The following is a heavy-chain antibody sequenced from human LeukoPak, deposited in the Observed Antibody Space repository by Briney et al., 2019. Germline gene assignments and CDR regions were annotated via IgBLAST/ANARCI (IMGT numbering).Heavy chain of an antibody. CDR1: GGSFSGYY. CDR2: INHSGST. Sequence: SETLSLNCAVYGGSFSGYYWSWIRQPPGKGLEWIGEINHSGSTNYNPSLKSRVTISVGTSKNQFSLKLSSVTAADTAVYYCARSGRYCSSTSCLTAYFQHWGQGTLVTVSS. V-gene: IGHV4-34*01. CDR3: ARSGRYCSSTSCLTAYFQH. J-gene: IGHJ1*01. D-gene: IGHD2-2*01.